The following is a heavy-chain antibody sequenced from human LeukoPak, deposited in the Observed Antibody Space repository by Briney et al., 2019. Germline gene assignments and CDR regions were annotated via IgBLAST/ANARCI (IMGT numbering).Heavy chain of an antibody. CDR2: IYTRGST. J-gene: IGHJ5*02. Sequence: SETLSLTCTVSGGSISSYYWSWLRQPAGKGLEWIGRIYTRGSTNYNPSLKRRVTMSVDTSKNQFSLKLSSVTAADTAVYYRAREPSHTAALLWFDPWGQGTLVTVSS. CDR1: GGSISSYY. CDR3: AREPSHTAALLWFDP. V-gene: IGHV4-4*07. D-gene: IGHD6-6*01.